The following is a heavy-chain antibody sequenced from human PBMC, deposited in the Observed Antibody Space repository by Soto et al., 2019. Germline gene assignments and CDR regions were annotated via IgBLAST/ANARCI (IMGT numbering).Heavy chain of an antibody. J-gene: IGHJ3*02. V-gene: IGHV3-33*01. D-gene: IGHD3-22*01. Sequence: RGGSLRLSSAASGFTFSSYGMHWVRQAPGKGLEWVAVIWYDGSNKYYADSVKGRFTIPRDNSKNTLYLQMNSLRAEDTAVYYCARGAVYDSPRAFDIWGQGTMVTVSS. CDR2: IWYDGSNK. CDR3: ARGAVYDSPRAFDI. CDR1: GFTFSSYG.